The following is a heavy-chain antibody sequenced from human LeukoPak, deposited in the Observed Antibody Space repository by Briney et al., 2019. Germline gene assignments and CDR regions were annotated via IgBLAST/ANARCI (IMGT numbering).Heavy chain of an antibody. Sequence: SVKVSCKASGGTFSSYAISWVRQAPGQGLEWMGGIIPIFGTANYAQKFQGRVTITADESTSTAYMELSSLRSEDTAVYYCARKGALWVGEFFHYMDVWGKGTTVTVSS. J-gene: IGHJ6*03. V-gene: IGHV1-69*01. CDR3: ARKGALWVGEFFHYMDV. CDR2: IIPIFGTA. D-gene: IGHD3-10*01. CDR1: GGTFSSYA.